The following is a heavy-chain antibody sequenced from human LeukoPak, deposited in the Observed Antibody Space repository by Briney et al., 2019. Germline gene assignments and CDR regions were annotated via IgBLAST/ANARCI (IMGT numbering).Heavy chain of an antibody. Sequence: SETLSLTCAVYGGAFSCYYWSWIRQPPGKGLEWIGEINHSGSTDYNPSLKSRVTMSVDASKNQFSLRLSSVTAADTAVYYCARKNITMIKGTLFDYWGQGILVTVSS. J-gene: IGHJ4*02. CDR3: ARKNITMIKGTLFDY. CDR2: INHSGST. CDR1: GGAFSCYY. V-gene: IGHV4-34*01. D-gene: IGHD3-22*01.